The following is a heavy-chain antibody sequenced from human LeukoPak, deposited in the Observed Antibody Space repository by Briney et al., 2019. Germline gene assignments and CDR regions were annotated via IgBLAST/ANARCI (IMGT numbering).Heavy chain of an antibody. Sequence: SETLSLTCTVSGGSISSYYWSWIRPPPGKGLEWIGYIYYSGSTNYNPSLKSRVTISVDTSKNQFSLNLSSVTAADTAVYYCARVNINNWHSCDYWGQGTLVTVSS. V-gene: IGHV4-59*12. CDR2: IYYSGST. CDR1: GGSISSYY. D-gene: IGHD1-1*01. J-gene: IGHJ4*02. CDR3: ARVNINNWHSCDY.